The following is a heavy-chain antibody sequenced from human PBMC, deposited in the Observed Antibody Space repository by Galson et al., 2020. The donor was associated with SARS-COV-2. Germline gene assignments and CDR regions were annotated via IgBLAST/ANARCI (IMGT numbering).Heavy chain of an antibody. J-gene: IGHJ6*02. D-gene: IGHD3-16*01. Sequence: ASETLSLTCLVSGGSISSRGYYWSWIRHHPARGLEWIGHIHYSGNTYYTSSLQSRLTISVDTSKNQFSLKLTSVTAADTAVYYCARVPGGARPAPGGRSLVYYYYGLDVWGQGTTVIVSS. CDR3: ARVPGGARPAPGGRSLVYYYYGLDV. V-gene: IGHV4-31*03. CDR1: GGSISSRGYY. CDR2: IHYSGNT.